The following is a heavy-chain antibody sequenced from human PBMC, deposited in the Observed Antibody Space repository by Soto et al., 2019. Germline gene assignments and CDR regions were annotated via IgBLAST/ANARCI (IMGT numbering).Heavy chain of an antibody. CDR3: AKGSRITIFGVVLYYYYYMDV. J-gene: IGHJ6*03. Sequence: SLRLSCAASGFTFSSYAMSWVRQAPGKGLEWVSAISGSGGSTYYADSVKGRFTISRDNSKNTLYLQMNSLRAEDTAVYYCAKGSRITIFGVVLYYYYYMDVWGKGTTVTVSS. CDR2: ISGSGGST. CDR1: GFTFSSYA. V-gene: IGHV3-23*01. D-gene: IGHD3-3*01.